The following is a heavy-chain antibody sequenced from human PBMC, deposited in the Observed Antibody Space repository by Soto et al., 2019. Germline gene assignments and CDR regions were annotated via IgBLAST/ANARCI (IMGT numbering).Heavy chain of an antibody. V-gene: IGHV1-69*02. J-gene: IGHJ6*03. CDR2: IIPILGIA. D-gene: IGHD2-15*01. CDR3: ARAPMYCSGGSCVYYYYMEV. CDR1: GGTFSSYT. Sequence: QVQLVQSGAEVKKPGSSVKVSCKASGGTFSSYTISWVRQAPGQGLEWMGRIIPILGIANYAQKFQGRVTITADKSTSRGYMELSSLRCEDTAVYYCARAPMYCSGGSCVYYYYMEVWGKGTTVTVSS.